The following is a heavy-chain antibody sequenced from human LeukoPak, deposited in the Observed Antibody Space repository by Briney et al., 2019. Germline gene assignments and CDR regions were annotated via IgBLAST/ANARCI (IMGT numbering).Heavy chain of an antibody. D-gene: IGHD3-10*01. CDR3: ARSGSNWFYFDY. V-gene: IGHV1-2*02. Sequence: ASVKVSCKASGYTFTSYGISWVRQAPGQGLEWMGWINPNSGGTNYAQKFQGRVTMTRDTSISTAYMELSRLRSDDTAVYYCARSGSNWFYFDYWGQGTLVTVSS. J-gene: IGHJ4*02. CDR2: INPNSGGT. CDR1: GYTFTSYG.